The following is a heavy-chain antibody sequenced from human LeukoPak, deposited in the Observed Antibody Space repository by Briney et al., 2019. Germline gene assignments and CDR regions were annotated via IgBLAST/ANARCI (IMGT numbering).Heavy chain of an antibody. V-gene: IGHV3-21*01. D-gene: IGHD3-10*01. J-gene: IGHJ4*02. CDR3: ARGELAVISYFDY. Sequence: GGSLRLSCAASGFTVISSHMSWVRQAPGRGLEWVSSISSSSSYIYYTDSVKGRFTISRDNAQQSLYLQMNSPRAEDTAVYYCARGELAVISYFDYWGQGTLVTVSS. CDR1: GFTVISSH. CDR2: ISSSSSYI.